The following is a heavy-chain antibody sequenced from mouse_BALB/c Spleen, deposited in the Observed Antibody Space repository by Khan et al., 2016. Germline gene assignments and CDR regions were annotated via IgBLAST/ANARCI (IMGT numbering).Heavy chain of an antibody. CDR2: IWADGST. V-gene: IGHV2-6-7*01. J-gene: IGHJ4*01. D-gene: IGHD2-2*01. CDR3: GRDGCGYCAMDY. CDR1: GFSIIAYG. Sequence: VQLQESGPGLVAPSQSLSITCTVSGFSIIAYGVNWVRQPPGKGLEWLGMIWADGSTDYNSALKSRLNITKDNSTSQAFLKMNSMQTDDTAVYYCGRDGCGYCAMDYWGQGTSVTVSS.